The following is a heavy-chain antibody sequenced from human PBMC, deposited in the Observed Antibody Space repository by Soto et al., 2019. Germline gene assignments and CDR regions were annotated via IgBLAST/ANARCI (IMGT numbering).Heavy chain of an antibody. CDR1: GYTFTSYG. Sequence: QVQLVQSGAEVKKPGASVKVSCKASGYTFTSYGISWVRQAPGQGLEWLGWISAYNGNTNYAQKLQGRGTRTTDTATSTAYMELRSLRDDDTAVYYCARDIGYSSRGDYLGQGSLVTVSS. D-gene: IGHD6-13*01. V-gene: IGHV1-18*01. CDR2: ISAYNGNT. CDR3: ARDIGYSSRGDY. J-gene: IGHJ4*02.